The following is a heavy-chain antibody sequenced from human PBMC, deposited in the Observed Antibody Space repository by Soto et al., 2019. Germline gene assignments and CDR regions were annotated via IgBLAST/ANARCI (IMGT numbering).Heavy chain of an antibody. Sequence: SVKVSCKASGCTFSKYAISWVRQAPGQGLEWLGGIIPMFGTPNYAQKFQGRVTISADESTTTAYLELSSLRSADTAVYFCARPLRDRNCHHGLAVWGQGTTVTVSS. CDR3: ARPLRDRNCHHGLAV. D-gene: IGHD3-22*01. V-gene: IGHV1-69*13. CDR1: GCTFSKYA. J-gene: IGHJ6*02. CDR2: IIPMFGTP.